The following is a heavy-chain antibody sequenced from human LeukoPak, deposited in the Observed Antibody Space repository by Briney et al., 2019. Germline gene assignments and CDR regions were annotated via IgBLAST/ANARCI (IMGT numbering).Heavy chain of an antibody. V-gene: IGHV1-8*01. CDR2: INPNSGNT. J-gene: IGHJ6*02. D-gene: IGHD2-2*01. Sequence: ASVKVSPKASLYTLTSYDIYCVRQATRQGLEWMGWINPNSGNTSYTQTSQRSVTMTSNTSISTAYMELSRLRSEDTAVYYCARSRYCSSTSCLHYYYYGMDVWGQGTTVTVSS. CDR3: ARSRYCSSTSCLHYYYYGMDV. CDR1: LYTLTSYD.